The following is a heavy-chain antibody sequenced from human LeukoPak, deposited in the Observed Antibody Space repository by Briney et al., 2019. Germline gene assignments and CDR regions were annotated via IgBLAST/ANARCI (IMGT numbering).Heavy chain of an antibody. CDR1: GGSISSYY. D-gene: IGHD2-2*01. Sequence: SETLSLTCTVSGGSISSYYWSWIRQPPGKGLEWIGYTYYSGSTDYNPSLTSRVTISVDTSKNQFSLKLSSVTAADTAVYYCARPTMHGVDYWGQGTLVTVSS. V-gene: IGHV4-59*08. CDR3: ARPTMHGVDY. CDR2: TYYSGST. J-gene: IGHJ4*02.